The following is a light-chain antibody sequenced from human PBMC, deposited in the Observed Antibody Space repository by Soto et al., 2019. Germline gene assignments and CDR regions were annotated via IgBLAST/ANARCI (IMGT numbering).Light chain of an antibody. V-gene: IGLV1-44*01. CDR2: NND. J-gene: IGLJ3*02. Sequence: QSVLTQAPSACGTPGQRVTISCSGSNSNIGSNTVSWYQQVPGTAPKVLIYNNDQRPSGVPDRLSGSKSGTSASLAIGGLQSEDEADYYCAAWDGSLNGWVFGGGTKLTVL. CDR1: NSNIGSNT. CDR3: AAWDGSLNGWV.